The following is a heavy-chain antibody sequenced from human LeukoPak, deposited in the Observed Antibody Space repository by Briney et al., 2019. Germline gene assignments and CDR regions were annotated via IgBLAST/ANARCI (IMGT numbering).Heavy chain of an antibody. Sequence: ASVKVSCKASGYTFTGYYMYWVRQAPGQGLEWMGRINPNSGGTNYAQKFQGRVTMTRDTSISTAYMELSRLRSDDTAVYYCARGGYDLTAYSSGWYWGQGTLVTVSS. CDR2: INPNSGGT. CDR1: GYTFTGYY. V-gene: IGHV1-2*06. CDR3: ARGGYDLTAYSSGWY. D-gene: IGHD6-19*01. J-gene: IGHJ4*02.